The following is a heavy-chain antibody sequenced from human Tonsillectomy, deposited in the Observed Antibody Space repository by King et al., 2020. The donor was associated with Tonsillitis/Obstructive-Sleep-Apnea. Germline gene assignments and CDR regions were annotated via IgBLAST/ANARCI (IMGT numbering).Heavy chain of an antibody. V-gene: IGHV3-15*01. CDR2: IKSKTDGGTT. CDR3: TTGDVLRFLGGGY. D-gene: IGHD3-3*01. CDR1: GFTFSNAW. J-gene: IGHJ4*02. Sequence: VQLVESGGGLVKPGGSLRLSCAASGFTFSNAWMSWVRQAPGKGLEWVVRIKSKTDGGTTDYAAPVKGRFTISRDDSKNTLYLQMNSLKTEDTAVYYCTTGDVLRFLGGGYWGQGTLVTVSS.